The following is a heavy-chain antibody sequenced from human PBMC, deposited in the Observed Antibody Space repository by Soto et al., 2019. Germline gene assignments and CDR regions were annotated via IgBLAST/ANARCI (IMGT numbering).Heavy chain of an antibody. J-gene: IGHJ5*02. V-gene: IGHV4-4*02. CDR3: ARDHWFGVVNRGRFDP. CDR2: IYPSRST. CDR1: GGAISSSNW. D-gene: IGHD3-3*01. Sequence: SETLSLTCAVSGGAISSSNWWSWVGQPPGKGLEWIGEIYPSRSTNYNPSLKSRVTISVDKSKNQFSLKLSSVTAADTAVYYCARDHWFGVVNRGRFDPWGQGTLDTDS.